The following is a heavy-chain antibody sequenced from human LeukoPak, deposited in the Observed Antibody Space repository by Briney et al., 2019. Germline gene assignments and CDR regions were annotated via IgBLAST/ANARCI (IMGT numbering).Heavy chain of an antibody. V-gene: IGHV4-34*01. CDR1: GGSFSGYY. D-gene: IGHD4-17*01. CDR3: ARATVTRTFDY. Sequence: ETLSLTCAVYGGSFSGYYWSWIRQPPGKGLEWIGEINHSGSTNYNPSLKSRVTISVDTSKNQFSLQLNSVTPEDTAVYYCARATVTRTFDYWGQGTLVTVSS. CDR2: INHSGST. J-gene: IGHJ4*02.